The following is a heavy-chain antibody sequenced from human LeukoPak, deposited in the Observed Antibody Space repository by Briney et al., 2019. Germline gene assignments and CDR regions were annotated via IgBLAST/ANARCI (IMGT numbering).Heavy chain of an antibody. J-gene: IGHJ4*02. Sequence: GGSLRLSCAASGFTFRNYVIHWVRQAPGKGLEWVAVTSSDLNVKLYADSVKGRFTISRDNSRGTLYLQMNSLRPEDTAIYYCAREGYYGSGSPPSLYFDYWGQGTLVTVSS. V-gene: IGHV3-30-3*01. CDR2: TSSDLNVK. CDR1: GFTFRNYV. CDR3: AREGYYGSGSPPSLYFDY. D-gene: IGHD3-10*01.